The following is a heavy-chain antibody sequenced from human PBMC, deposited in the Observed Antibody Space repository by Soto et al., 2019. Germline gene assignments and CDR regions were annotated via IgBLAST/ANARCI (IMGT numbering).Heavy chain of an antibody. CDR3: ARGGGYCTPTSCAIDS. CDR1: RFSFSSYE. V-gene: IGHV3-23*01. Sequence: EVQLLESGGGLVQPGGSLRLTCVASRFSFSSYEMSWVRQAAGKGLEWVSRVSLTGDRTNYAGSVKGRFTVSRDNFKNVLYLEMDSLRPEDTAIYYCARGGGYCTPTSCAIDSWGRGTPVTVSS. D-gene: IGHD2-8*01. CDR2: VSLTGDRT. J-gene: IGHJ4*02.